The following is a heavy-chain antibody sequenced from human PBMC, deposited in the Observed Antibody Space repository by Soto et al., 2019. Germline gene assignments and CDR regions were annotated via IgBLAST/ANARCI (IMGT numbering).Heavy chain of an antibody. CDR3: ANYPTGDYSFDY. J-gene: IGHJ4*02. CDR1: GGSFSSGRYY. Sequence: NPXASLSLTCTVSGGSFSSGRYYWSWIRQPPGKGLEWIGYIYYSGSTNYNPSLKSRVTISVDTSKNQFSLKLSSVTAADTAVYYCANYPTGDYSFDYWGQGTLVTVSS. CDR2: IYYSGST. D-gene: IGHD4-17*01. V-gene: IGHV4-61*01.